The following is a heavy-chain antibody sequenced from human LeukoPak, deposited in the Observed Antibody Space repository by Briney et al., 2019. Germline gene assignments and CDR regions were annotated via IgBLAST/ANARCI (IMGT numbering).Heavy chain of an antibody. Sequence: SVKVSCKASGGTFNIYPITWVRQAPGQGLEWMGGYGTTNDAQKLTGRVTITADDSTRTAYLGLRSLRPEDMGIYYRARGIIGSRGWFDAWGQGTLVTVSS. V-gene: IGHV1-69*13. J-gene: IGHJ5*02. CDR3: ARGIIGSRGWFDA. D-gene: IGHD3-10*01. CDR2: YGTT. CDR1: GGTFNIYP.